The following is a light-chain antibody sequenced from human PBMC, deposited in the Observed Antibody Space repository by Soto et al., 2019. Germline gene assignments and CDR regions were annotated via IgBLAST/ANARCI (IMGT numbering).Light chain of an antibody. V-gene: IGKV3-11*01. CDR2: DAS. CDR3: QQRSNWPRT. J-gene: IGKJ1*01. CDR1: QSVSSY. Sequence: EIVLTQSPATLSLSPGERATLSCRASQSVSSYLAWYQQKPGQAPRLLIYDASNRATGIPARFSGSGSGTDFTLTISSLVPEDVAVYYCQQRSNWPRTFGQGTKVEIK.